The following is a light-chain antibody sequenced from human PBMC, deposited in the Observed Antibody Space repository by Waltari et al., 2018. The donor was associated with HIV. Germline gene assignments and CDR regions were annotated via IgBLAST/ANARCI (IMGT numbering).Light chain of an antibody. CDR3: NSRDSSGYVVG. CDR1: SLRSSY. V-gene: IGLV3-19*01. CDR2: GEN. Sequence: SSELTPDPAVSVALGQPVRITCQGDSLRSSYATWYQQKPGQAPVLVIYGENNRPSGIPDRVSGSTSGNTASVTITGAQAEDEADYYCNSRDSSGYVVGFGGGTKLTVL. J-gene: IGLJ2*01.